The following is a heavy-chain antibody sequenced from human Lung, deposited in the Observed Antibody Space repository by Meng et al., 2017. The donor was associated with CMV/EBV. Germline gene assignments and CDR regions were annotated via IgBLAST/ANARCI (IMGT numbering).Heavy chain of an antibody. CDR2: INQDGSEK. D-gene: IGHD2-15*01. V-gene: IGHV3-7*04. J-gene: IGHJ5*02. CDR1: GFTFSNYW. CDR3: VRGSGREWFDP. Sequence: GGSXRLXCAASGFTFSNYWMSWVRQAPGKGLEWVASINQDGSEKHYMDSVKGRFTISRDNAKNALYLEMNSLRAEDTALYFCVRGSGREWFDPWGQGTLVTGSS.